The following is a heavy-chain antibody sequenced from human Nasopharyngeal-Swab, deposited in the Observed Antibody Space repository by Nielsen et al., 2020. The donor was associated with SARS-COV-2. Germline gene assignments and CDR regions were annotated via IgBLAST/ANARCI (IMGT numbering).Heavy chain of an antibody. CDR2: INHSGST. J-gene: IGHJ4*02. V-gene: IGHV4-34*01. Sequence: ESLKISCAVYGGSFSGYYWSWIRQPPGKGLEWIGEINHSGSTNYNPSLKSRVTISVDTSKNQFSLKLSSVTAADTAVYYCARAREYCTNGVCYSETFDYWGQGTLVTVSS. CDR3: ARAREYCTNGVCYSETFDY. CDR1: GGSFSGYY. D-gene: IGHD2-8*01.